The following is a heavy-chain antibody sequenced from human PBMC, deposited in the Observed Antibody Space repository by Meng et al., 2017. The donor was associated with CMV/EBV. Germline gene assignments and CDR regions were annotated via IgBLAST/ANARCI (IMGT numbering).Heavy chain of an antibody. Sequence: ETLSLTCAVYGGSFSGYYWSWIRQPPGKGLEWVSVIYSGGSTYYADSVKGRFTISRDNSKNTLYLQMNSLRAEDTAVYYCARSLTGTGYFFDYWGQGTLVTVSS. CDR3: ARSLTGTGYFFDY. CDR2: IYSGGST. V-gene: IGHV3-53*01. J-gene: IGHJ4*02. D-gene: IGHD1/OR15-1a*01. CDR1: GGSFSGYY.